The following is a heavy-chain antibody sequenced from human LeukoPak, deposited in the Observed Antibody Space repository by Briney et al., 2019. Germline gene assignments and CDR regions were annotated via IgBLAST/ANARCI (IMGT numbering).Heavy chain of an antibody. J-gene: IGHJ3*02. D-gene: IGHD6-6*01. CDR1: GFTFSSYW. Sequence: GGSLRLSCAASGFTFSSYWMSWVRQAPGKGLEWVANIKHDGSEKYYVDSVKGRFTISRDNAKNSLYLQMNSLRAEDTAVYYCARLEYSSSGAFDIWGQGTMVTVSS. CDR2: IKHDGSEK. CDR3: ARLEYSSSGAFDI. V-gene: IGHV3-7*01.